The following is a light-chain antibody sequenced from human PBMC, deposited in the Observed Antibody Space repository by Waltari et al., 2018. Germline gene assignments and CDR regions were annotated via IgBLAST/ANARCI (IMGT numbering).Light chain of an antibody. CDR3: QSYDSSLSGSV. V-gene: IGLV1-40*01. Sequence: QSVLTQPPSVSGAPGQRVTISCTGSRSNIGAGHAVPWYQQLPGTAPKLLIYGNSNRPAGVPDRFSGSKSGTSASLAITGLQAEDEADYYCQSYDSSLSGSVFGGGTKLTVL. J-gene: IGLJ2*01. CDR1: RSNIGAGHA. CDR2: GNS.